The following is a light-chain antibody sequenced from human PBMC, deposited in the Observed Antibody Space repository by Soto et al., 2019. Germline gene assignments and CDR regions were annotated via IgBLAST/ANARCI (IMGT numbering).Light chain of an antibody. J-gene: IGKJ3*01. CDR1: QSVSTNY. CDR3: HQYGSTPFT. Sequence: EIVLTQSPGTLSLSPGDRATLSCRASQSVSTNYLAWYQQSLGQAPRLLIYGASSRATGIPARFSGNGSGTDFTLTISRLEPEDFAVYYCHQYGSTPFTFGPGTKVDIK. V-gene: IGKV3-20*01. CDR2: GAS.